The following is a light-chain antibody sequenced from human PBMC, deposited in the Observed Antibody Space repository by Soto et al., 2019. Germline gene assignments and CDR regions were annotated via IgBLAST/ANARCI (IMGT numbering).Light chain of an antibody. Sequence: ETVMTQSPATLSVSPGGRAALSCRASQSVNSNLAWYQQKLGQAPRVLIYGASTRATGIPDRFSGSGSGTEFILTISSLQSEDFAVYYCQEYNTWPWTFGQGTKVDI. V-gene: IGKV3-15*01. CDR3: QEYNTWPWT. J-gene: IGKJ1*01. CDR1: QSVNSN. CDR2: GAS.